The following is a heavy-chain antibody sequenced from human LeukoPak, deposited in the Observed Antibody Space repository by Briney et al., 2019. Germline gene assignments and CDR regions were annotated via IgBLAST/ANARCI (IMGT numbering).Heavy chain of an antibody. CDR3: ARASSAEMDYYYYYMDV. CDR2: IYPNSGNT. Sequence: ASVKVSCKSSGYTFTIYDINWVRQATGQELERIGWIYPNSGNTGYAQQFQGRVTMTRNNSISTAYMELSSLRSEDTAVYYCARASSAEMDYYYYYMDVWGKGTTVTVSS. CDR1: GYTFTIYD. D-gene: IGHD3-22*01. V-gene: IGHV1-8*01. J-gene: IGHJ6*03.